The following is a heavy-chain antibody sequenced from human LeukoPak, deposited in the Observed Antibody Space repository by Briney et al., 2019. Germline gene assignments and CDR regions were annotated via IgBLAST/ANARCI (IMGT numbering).Heavy chain of an antibody. CDR1: GYTFTSYG. J-gene: IGHJ6*03. CDR2: INPNSGVT. V-gene: IGHV1-2*02. Sequence: ASVKVSCKASGYTFTSYGISWVRQAPGQGLEWMGWINPNSGVTNYAQKLQGRVTITRDTSIDTAYMQLSRLSSDDTAVYYCAKDRYGDYEAPFHYYMDAWGKGTTVTVSS. D-gene: IGHD5-12*01. CDR3: AKDRYGDYEAPFHYYMDA.